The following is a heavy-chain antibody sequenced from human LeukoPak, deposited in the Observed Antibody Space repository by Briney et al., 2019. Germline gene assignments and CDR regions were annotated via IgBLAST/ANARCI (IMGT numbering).Heavy chain of an antibody. J-gene: IGHJ4*02. D-gene: IGHD1-26*01. Sequence: GGSLRLSCAASGFTFSSYGMHWVRQAPGKGLEWVVVISFDATNKYYADSVKGRFTISRDNSKNTLYLQMNSLRVEDTAVYYCARGSGSFSGDFDYWGQGTLVTVSS. V-gene: IGHV3-30*03. CDR2: ISFDATNK. CDR1: GFTFSSYG. CDR3: ARGSGSFSGDFDY.